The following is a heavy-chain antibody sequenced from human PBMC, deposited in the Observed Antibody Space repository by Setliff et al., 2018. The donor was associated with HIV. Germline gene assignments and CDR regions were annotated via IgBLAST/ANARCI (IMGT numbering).Heavy chain of an antibody. J-gene: IGHJ4*02. CDR3: ARGDTPMVIWGDYFDY. Sequence: PSETLSLTCAVSGGYISSTKWWSWVRQPPGKGLEWIGEVYHSGSTNYNPSLKSRVTISVDKSKNQFSLKLSSVTAADTAVYYCARGDTPMVIWGDYFDYWGQGTLVTVSS. D-gene: IGHD5-18*01. CDR2: VYHSGST. V-gene: IGHV4-4*02. CDR1: GGYISSTKW.